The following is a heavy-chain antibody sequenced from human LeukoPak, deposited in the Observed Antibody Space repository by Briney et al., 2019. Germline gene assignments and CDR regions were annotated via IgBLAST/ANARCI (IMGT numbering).Heavy chain of an antibody. Sequence: GASLRLSCAASGFTFSSYAMHWVRQAPGKGLEWVAVISYDGSNKYYADSVKGRFTISRDNSKNTLYLQMNSLRAEDTAVYYCARAPYYPYGPGDYWGQGTLVTVSS. CDR1: GFTFSSYA. V-gene: IGHV3-30*04. CDR2: ISYDGSNK. D-gene: IGHD3-10*01. CDR3: ARAPYYPYGPGDY. J-gene: IGHJ4*02.